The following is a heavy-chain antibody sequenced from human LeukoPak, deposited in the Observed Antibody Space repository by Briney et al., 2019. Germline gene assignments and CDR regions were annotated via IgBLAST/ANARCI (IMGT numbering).Heavy chain of an antibody. Sequence: PGGSLRLSWAASGXTFSSYGVHWVRQAPGKGLEWVAVIWYDGSNKYYADSVKGRFTISRDNSKNTLYLQMNSLRAEDTAVYYCARDFTSGAFDIWGQGTMVTVSS. J-gene: IGHJ3*02. D-gene: IGHD3-3*01. CDR3: ARDFTSGAFDI. V-gene: IGHV3-33*01. CDR1: GXTFSSYG. CDR2: IWYDGSNK.